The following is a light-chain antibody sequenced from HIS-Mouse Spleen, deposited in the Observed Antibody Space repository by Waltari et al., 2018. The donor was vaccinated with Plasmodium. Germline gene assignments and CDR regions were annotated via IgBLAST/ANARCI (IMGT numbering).Light chain of an antibody. J-gene: IGLJ1*01. Sequence: SYVLTQPPSVSVAPGQTARITCGGNNIGSKSVHWYQQKPGQAPVLVVYDDSDRPSGIPWRFSGANPGNTATLTISRVEAGDEADYYCQVWDSSSDHYVFGTGTKVTVL. CDR3: QVWDSSSDHYV. CDR1: NIGSKS. CDR2: DDS. V-gene: IGLV3-21*02.